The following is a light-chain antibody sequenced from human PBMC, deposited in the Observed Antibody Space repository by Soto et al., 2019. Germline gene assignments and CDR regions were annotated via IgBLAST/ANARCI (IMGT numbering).Light chain of an antibody. Sequence: IQMTQYTPSLSASVGDRVTITCRASQGIRNDLGWYQQKPGKAPKLLIYGASTLQSGVPSRFSGSGSGTDYTLTISSLQPEDFATYYCQQSYRTPTFGQGTRLEIK. CDR1: QGIRND. CDR2: GAS. V-gene: IGKV1-39*01. CDR3: QQSYRTPT. J-gene: IGKJ5*01.